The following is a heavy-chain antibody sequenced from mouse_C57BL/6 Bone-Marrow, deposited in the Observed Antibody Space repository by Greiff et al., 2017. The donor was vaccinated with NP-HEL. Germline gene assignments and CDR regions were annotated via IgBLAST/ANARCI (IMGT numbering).Heavy chain of an antibody. CDR3: ARDDGYSYYYAMDY. CDR1: GYTFTDYY. V-gene: IGHV1-19*01. Sequence: SGPVLVKPGASVKMSCKASGYTFTDYYMNWVKQSHGKSLEWIGVINPYNGGTSYNQKFKGKATLTVDKSSSTAYMELNSLTSEDSAVYYCARDDGYSYYYAMDYWGQGTSVTVSS. J-gene: IGHJ4*01. D-gene: IGHD2-3*01. CDR2: INPYNGGT.